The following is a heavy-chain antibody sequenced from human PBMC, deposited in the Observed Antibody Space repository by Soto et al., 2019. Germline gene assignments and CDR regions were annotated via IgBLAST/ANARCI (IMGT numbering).Heavy chain of an antibody. CDR1: GLTFSSYG. CDR3: AREIQYYDFWSGYKGGYYYYGMDV. Sequence: GGSLRLSCAASGLTFSSYGMHWVRQAPGKGLEWVSAISGSGVSTYYADSVKGRFTISRDNSKNTLYLQMNSLRAEDTAVYYCAREIQYYDFWSGYKGGYYYYGMDVWGQGTTVTVSS. V-gene: IGHV3-23*01. J-gene: IGHJ6*02. CDR2: ISGSGVST. D-gene: IGHD3-3*01.